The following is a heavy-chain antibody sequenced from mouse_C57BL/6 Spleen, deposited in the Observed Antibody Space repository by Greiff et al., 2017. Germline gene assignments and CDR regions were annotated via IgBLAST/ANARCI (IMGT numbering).Heavy chain of an antibody. Sequence: QVQLKQSGAELVKPGASVKISCKASGYAFSSYWMNWVKQRPGKGLEWIGQIYPGDGDTNYNGKFKGKATLTADKSSSTAYMQLSILTSEDSAVYFWARRLYDYDCFADWGQGTLVTVSA. CDR1: GYAFSSYW. J-gene: IGHJ3*01. V-gene: IGHV1-80*01. CDR3: ARRLYDYDCFAD. D-gene: IGHD2-4*01. CDR2: IYPGDGDT.